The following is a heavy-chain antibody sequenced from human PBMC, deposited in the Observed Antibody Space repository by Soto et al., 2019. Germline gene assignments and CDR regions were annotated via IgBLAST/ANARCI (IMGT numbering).Heavy chain of an antibody. J-gene: IGHJ2*01. D-gene: IGHD6-6*01. CDR3: APKGPSKAANEDRYSDL. Sequence: ASVKVSCKASGYTFTSCYMHWVRQAPGQGLEWMGIINPSGGSTSYAQKFQGRVTMTRDTSTSTAYMELSSLRSEDTAVYYCAPKGPSKAANEDRYSDLWGRGTLVTVSS. V-gene: IGHV1-46*01. CDR2: INPSGGST. CDR1: GYTFTSCY.